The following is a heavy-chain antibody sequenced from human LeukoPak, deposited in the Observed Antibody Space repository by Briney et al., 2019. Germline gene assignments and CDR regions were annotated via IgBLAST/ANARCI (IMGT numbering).Heavy chain of an antibody. CDR2: ISSSSTYI. CDR1: GFTFSTYS. V-gene: IGHV3-21*01. Sequence: GGSLRLSCEASGFTFSTYSMNWVRQAPGRGLEWVPSISSSSTYIYYADSLKGRFTTSRDNAKNSLYLRMNSLRAEDTAVYYCAREYCSGGSCYSFDYWGQGTLVTVSS. D-gene: IGHD2-15*01. CDR3: AREYCSGGSCYSFDY. J-gene: IGHJ4*02.